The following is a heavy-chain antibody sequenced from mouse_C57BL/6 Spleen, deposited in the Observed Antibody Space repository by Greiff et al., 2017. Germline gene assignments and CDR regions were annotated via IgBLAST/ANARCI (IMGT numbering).Heavy chain of an antibody. CDR2: FHPYNDDT. J-gene: IGHJ4*01. D-gene: IGHD1-1*01. Sequence: QVQLQQSGAELVKPGASVKMSCKASGYTFTTYPIERMKQNHGKSLEWIGNFHPYNDDTKYNEKFKGKATWTVEKSSSTVYLELIRLTSDDAAVEYCARPNYGGAMDYWGQGTSVTVSS. CDR3: ARPNYGGAMDY. V-gene: IGHV1-47*01. CDR1: GYTFTTYP.